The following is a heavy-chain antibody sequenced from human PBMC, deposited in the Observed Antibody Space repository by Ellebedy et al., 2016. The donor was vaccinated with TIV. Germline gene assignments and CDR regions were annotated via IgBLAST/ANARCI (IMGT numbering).Heavy chain of an antibody. CDR2: IRSKAYGGTT. Sequence: GGSLRLSCTASGFTFGDYAMRWFRQAPGKGLEWVGFIRSKAYGGTTEYAASVKGRFTISRDDSKSIAYLQMSSLKTEDTSVYYCTSRLSSGWSTFQHWGQGTLVTVSS. J-gene: IGHJ1*01. V-gene: IGHV3-49*03. D-gene: IGHD6-19*01. CDR3: TSRLSSGWSTFQH. CDR1: GFTFGDYA.